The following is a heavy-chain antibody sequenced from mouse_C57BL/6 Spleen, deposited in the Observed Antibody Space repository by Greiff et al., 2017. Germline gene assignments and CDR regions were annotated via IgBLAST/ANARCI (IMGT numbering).Heavy chain of an antibody. V-gene: IGHV1-50*01. J-gene: IGHJ2*01. CDR1: GYTFTSYW. CDR2: IDPSDSYT. CDR3: ARKGVYYGNYGGFDY. D-gene: IGHD2-1*01. Sequence: QVHVKQPGAELVKPGASVKLSCKASGYTFTSYWMQWVKQRPGQGLEWIGEIDPSDSYTNYNQKFKGKATLTVDTSSSTAYMQLSSLTSEDSAVYYCARKGVYYGNYGGFDYWGQGTTLTVSS.